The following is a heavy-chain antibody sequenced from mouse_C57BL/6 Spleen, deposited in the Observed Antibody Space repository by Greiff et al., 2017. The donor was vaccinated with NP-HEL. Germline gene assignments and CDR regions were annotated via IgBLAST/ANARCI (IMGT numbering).Heavy chain of an antibody. Sequence: EVQLQESGGGLVQPGGSMKLSCAASGFTFSDAWMDWVRQSPEKGLALVAEIRNKANNHATYYAESVKGRFTISRDDSKSSVYLQMNSLRAEDTGIYYCTLLLRRYYAMDYWGQGTSVTVSS. CDR3: TLLLRRYYAMDY. D-gene: IGHD1-1*01. CDR1: GFTFSDAW. J-gene: IGHJ4*01. V-gene: IGHV6-6*01. CDR2: IRNKANNHAT.